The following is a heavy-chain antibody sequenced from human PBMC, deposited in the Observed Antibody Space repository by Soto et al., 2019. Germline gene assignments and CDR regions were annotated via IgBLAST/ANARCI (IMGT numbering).Heavy chain of an antibody. CDR3: ARDEVLRYYYDSSGFDL. Sequence: QVQLVQSGAEVKKPGASVKVSCKASGYTFTSYGISWVRQAPGQGLEWMGWISAYNGNTNYAQKLQGRVTSTTDTSTSTAYMELRSLRSDDTAVYYCARDEVLRYYYDSSGFDLWGRGTLVTVSS. V-gene: IGHV1-18*01. J-gene: IGHJ2*01. D-gene: IGHD3-22*01. CDR1: GYTFTSYG. CDR2: ISAYNGNT.